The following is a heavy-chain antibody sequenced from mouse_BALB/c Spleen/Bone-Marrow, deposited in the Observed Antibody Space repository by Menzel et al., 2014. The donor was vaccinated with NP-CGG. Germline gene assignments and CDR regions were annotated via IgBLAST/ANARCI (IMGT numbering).Heavy chain of an antibody. V-gene: IGHV1-9*01. CDR2: ILPGSGST. CDR1: GYTFSSYW. J-gene: IGHJ2*01. Sequence: LVESGAELMKPGASVKISCKATGYTFSSYWIEFIKQRPGRGLEWIGEILPGSGSTHYDEKFKGRATFTADTSSNTAYMQLSSLTSEDSAVYYCARGIRNYFDYWGQGTTLTVSS. D-gene: IGHD3-2*02. CDR3: ARGIRNYFDY.